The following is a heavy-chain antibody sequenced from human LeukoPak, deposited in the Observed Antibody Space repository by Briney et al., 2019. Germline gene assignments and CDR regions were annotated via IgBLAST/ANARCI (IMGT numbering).Heavy chain of an antibody. Sequence: GESLKISCKGSGYIFTSYWIGWVRQMPGKGLEWMGIIYPGDFDTRYSPSFQGQVTISADKSISTAYLQWSSLKASDTAMYYCATAYVSSSWLPFDYWGQGTLVTVSS. CDR3: ATAYVSSSWLPFDY. D-gene: IGHD6-13*01. J-gene: IGHJ4*02. CDR2: IYPGDFDT. V-gene: IGHV5-51*01. CDR1: GYIFTSYW.